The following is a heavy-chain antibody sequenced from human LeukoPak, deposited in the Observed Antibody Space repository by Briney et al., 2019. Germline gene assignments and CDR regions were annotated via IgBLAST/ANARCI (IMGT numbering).Heavy chain of an antibody. J-gene: IGHJ4*02. V-gene: IGHV4-59*01. CDR1: GGSISSYY. CDR2: IYYSGST. CDR3: ARAPPGSGYYYY. Sequence: PSETLSLTCTVSGGSISSYYWSWIRQPPGKGLEWIGYIYYSGSTNFNPSLKSRVTISVDTSKNQFSLKLSSVTAADTAVYYCARAPPGSGYYYYWGQGTLVTVSS. D-gene: IGHD3-22*01.